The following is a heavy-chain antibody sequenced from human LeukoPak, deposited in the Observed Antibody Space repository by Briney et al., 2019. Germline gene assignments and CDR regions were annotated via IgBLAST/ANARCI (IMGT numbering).Heavy chain of an antibody. CDR1: GYTFTSYD. J-gene: IGHJ4*02. CDR3: ASHGSGSYYFDY. Sequence: ASVKVSCKASGYTFTSYDISWVRQASGQGLEWMGWITTYNGNTNFAQKFQGRVTMTTDTITSTAYMELRSLRSDDTAVYYCASHGSGSYYFDYWGQGTLVTVSS. CDR2: ITTYNGNT. V-gene: IGHV1-18*01. D-gene: IGHD3-10*01.